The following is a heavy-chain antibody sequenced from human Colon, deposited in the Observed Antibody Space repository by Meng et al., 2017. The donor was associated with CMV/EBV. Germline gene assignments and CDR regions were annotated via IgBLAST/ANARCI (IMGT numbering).Heavy chain of an antibody. D-gene: IGHD6-19*01. CDR3: ARDWGGAVAGFNWFDP. Sequence: GYTFTGYYMHWVRQAPGQGLEWMGRISPFSGDTNYSEKFQGRVTMTRDTSISTVHMELSRLTSDDTAVYYCARDWGGAVAGFNWFDPWGQGTLVTVSS. J-gene: IGHJ5*02. V-gene: IGHV1-2*06. CDR2: ISPFSGDT. CDR1: GYTFTGYY.